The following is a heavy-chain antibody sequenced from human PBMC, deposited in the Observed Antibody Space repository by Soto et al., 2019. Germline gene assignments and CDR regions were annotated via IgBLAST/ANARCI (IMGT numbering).Heavy chain of an antibody. V-gene: IGHV1-18*01. D-gene: IGHD2-15*01. CDR3: ARPITHGSLDYYYYGMDV. CDR1: GYTFTIYG. Sequence: ASVNVSCKASGYTFTIYGINWVRQGPGQGLEWMGWISAYNGNTNYAQKLQGRVTMTTDTSTSTAYMELRSLRSDDTAVYYCARPITHGSLDYYYYGMDVWGQGTTVTVSS. J-gene: IGHJ6*02. CDR2: ISAYNGNT.